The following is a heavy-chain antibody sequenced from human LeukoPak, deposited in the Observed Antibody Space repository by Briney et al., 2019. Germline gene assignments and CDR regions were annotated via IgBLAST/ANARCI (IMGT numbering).Heavy chain of an antibody. D-gene: IGHD1-26*01. V-gene: IGHV4-59*01. Sequence: NSSETLSLTCTVSGGSISRYYWSWIRQSPAKGLEWIGYIYHNGNNNYNPSLKSRVSTSVDKSRNQFSLDLFSVTAADTAVYYCTRDQGPRKVGAYNWFDPWGEGILVTVSS. CDR1: GGSISRYY. J-gene: IGHJ5*02. CDR2: IYHNGNN. CDR3: TRDQGPRKVGAYNWFDP.